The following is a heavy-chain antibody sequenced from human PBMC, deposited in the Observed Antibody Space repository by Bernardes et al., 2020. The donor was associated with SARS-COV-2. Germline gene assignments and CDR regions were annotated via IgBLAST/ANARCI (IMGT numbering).Heavy chain of an antibody. D-gene: IGHD5-12*01. Sequence: GGSLRLSCAASGVTVTNEHMSWVRQAPGKGLEWVSVIYSMYSGGSTYYADPVKGRFTISRDNSKNTLYLQMNSLRAEDTAMYYCARVHRDGYNYYFDYWGQGTLVTVSS. CDR2: IYSMYSGGST. CDR3: ARVHRDGYNYYFDY. J-gene: IGHJ4*02. CDR1: GVTVTNEH. V-gene: IGHV3-53*01.